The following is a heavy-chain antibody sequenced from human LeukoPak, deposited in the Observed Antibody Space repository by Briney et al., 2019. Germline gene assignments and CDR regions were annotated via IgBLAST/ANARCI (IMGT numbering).Heavy chain of an antibody. CDR3: ARGLNYYGSGSYYNPTDY. J-gene: IGHJ4*02. D-gene: IGHD3-10*01. Sequence: ASVKVSCKASGGTFSSYAISWVRQAPGQGLEWMGWISAYNGNTNYAQKLQGRVTMTTDTSTSTAYMELRSLRSDDTAVYYCARGLNYYGSGSYYNPTDYWGQGTLVTVSS. V-gene: IGHV1-18*01. CDR2: ISAYNGNT. CDR1: GGTFSSYA.